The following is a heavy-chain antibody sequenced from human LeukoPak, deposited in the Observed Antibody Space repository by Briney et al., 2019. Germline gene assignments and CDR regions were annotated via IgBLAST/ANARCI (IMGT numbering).Heavy chain of an antibody. V-gene: IGHV3-7*05. J-gene: IGHJ4*02. Sequence: GGSLRLSCAASGFTFSNYWMNWVRQAPGRGLEWVASIKEDGSEKYYVDSVKGRFTISRDNAKNSLYLQMNSLRAEDTAVYYCARYGYYDTSGYKAFDYWGQGTLVTVSS. CDR2: IKEDGSEK. CDR3: ARYGYYDTSGYKAFDY. CDR1: GFTFSNYW. D-gene: IGHD3-22*01.